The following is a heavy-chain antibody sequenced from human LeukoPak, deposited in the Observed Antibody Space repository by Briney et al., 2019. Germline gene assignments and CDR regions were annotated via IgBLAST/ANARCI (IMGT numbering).Heavy chain of an antibody. D-gene: IGHD3-22*01. CDR2: ISVSGRST. CDR1: GFTFSIYA. V-gene: IGHV3-23*01. J-gene: IGHJ3*02. Sequence: GRSLRLSCAASGFTFSIYAMSWVRQAPRKGLEWVSAISVSGRSTYHADSVKGRFTISRDNSKNTLYLQVNSLSAEDTAVYYCAKDMYYYDSSGYYFLWVFVIWGQGTMVTVSS. CDR3: AKDMYYYDSSGYYFLWVFVI.